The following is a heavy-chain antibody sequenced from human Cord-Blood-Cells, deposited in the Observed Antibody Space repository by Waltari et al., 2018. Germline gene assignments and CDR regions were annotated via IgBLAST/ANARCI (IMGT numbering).Heavy chain of an antibody. V-gene: IGHV1-69*01. D-gene: IGHD3-9*01. J-gene: IGHJ4*02. CDR2: IIPIFGTA. CDR1: GGTFSSYA. CDR3: AGNRDPYYDMPGYPLDY. Sequence: QVQLVQSGAEVKKPGSSVKVSCKASGGTFSSYAISWVRQAPGQGLEWMGGIIPIFGTANYAQKFQGRVTITADESTSTAYMELSSLRSEDTAVYYCAGNRDPYYDMPGYPLDYWGQGTLVTVSS.